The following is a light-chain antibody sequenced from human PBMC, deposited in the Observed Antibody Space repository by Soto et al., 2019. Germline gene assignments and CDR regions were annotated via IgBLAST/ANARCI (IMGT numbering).Light chain of an antibody. J-gene: IGLJ1*01. CDR2: EVS. CDR3: CSYAGYSTLV. Sequence: QSVLTQPASVSGSPGQSITISCTGTRSDVGGYNLVSWFQQSPGKVPKLIIYEVSKRPSGVSDRFSGSKTDDTASLTISGLQAEDEADYFCCSYAGYSTLVFGTGTKVTV. V-gene: IGLV2-23*02. CDR1: RSDVGGYNL.